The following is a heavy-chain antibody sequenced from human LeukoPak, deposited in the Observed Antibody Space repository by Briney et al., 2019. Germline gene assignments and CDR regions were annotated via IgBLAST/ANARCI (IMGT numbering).Heavy chain of an antibody. CDR2: ISYDGSNK. CDR3: ARGRIAAAGENNWFDP. J-gene: IGHJ5*02. V-gene: IGHV3-30*04. Sequence: GGSLRLSCAASGFTFSSYAMHWVRQAPGKGLGWVAVISYDGSNKYYADSVKGRFTISRDNSKNTLYLQMNSLRAEDTAVYYCARGRIAAAGENNWFDPWGQGTLVTVSS. CDR1: GFTFSSYA. D-gene: IGHD6-13*01.